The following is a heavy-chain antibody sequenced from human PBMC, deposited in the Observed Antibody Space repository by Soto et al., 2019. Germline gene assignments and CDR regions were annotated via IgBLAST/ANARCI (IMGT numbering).Heavy chain of an antibody. D-gene: IGHD4-17*01. V-gene: IGHV5-51*01. CDR2: IYPSDSYT. Sequence: PVESLTISCDVSGYTFTIYWIGWVLQMPGKGLEWMAIIYPSDSYTRYSPSFQGQVTISADQSINTAYLQWDSLKASDTAIYYCARPANTVADHFDLWGQGTTVTVSS. CDR1: GYTFTIYW. J-gene: IGHJ4*02. CDR3: ARPANTVADHFDL.